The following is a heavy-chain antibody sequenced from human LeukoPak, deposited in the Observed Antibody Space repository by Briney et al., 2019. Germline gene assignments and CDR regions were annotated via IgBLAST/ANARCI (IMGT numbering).Heavy chain of an antibody. CDR2: ISWNSGSI. D-gene: IGHD6-19*01. J-gene: IGHJ4*02. Sequence: PGGSLRLSCAASGFTFDDYAMHWVRQAPGKGLEWVSGISWNSGSIGYADSVKGRFTISRDNAKNSLYLQMNSLRAEDTALYYCVAALDYWGQGTLVTVSS. CDR3: VAALDY. V-gene: IGHV3-9*01. CDR1: GFTFDDYA.